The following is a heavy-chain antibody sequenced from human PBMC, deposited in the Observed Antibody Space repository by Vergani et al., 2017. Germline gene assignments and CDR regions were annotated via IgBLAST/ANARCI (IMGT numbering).Heavy chain of an antibody. J-gene: IGHJ4*02. CDR1: GFPFSSYA. Sequence: HLLESGGGLVQPGGSLRLSCAASGFPFSSYALTWVRQAPGKGLEWVSTISRSGFNTYYADSVKGRFTVSRDNSKNTLFLQMSSLRAGDTAVYYCAKDVLGNSSDLDSWGPGTLVTVSS. CDR3: AKDVLGNSSDLDS. D-gene: IGHD3-22*01. V-gene: IGHV3-23*01. CDR2: ISRSGFNT.